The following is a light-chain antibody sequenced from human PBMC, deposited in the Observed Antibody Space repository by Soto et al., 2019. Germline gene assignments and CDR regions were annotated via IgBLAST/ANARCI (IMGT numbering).Light chain of an antibody. CDR3: LSFDSSLSVV. V-gene: IGLV1-40*01. CDR1: SSNIGAGYD. CDR2: GNT. J-gene: IGLJ2*01. Sequence: QSVLTQPPSVSWAPGQRVTISCTGSSSNIGAGYDVHWYQQLPGRAPKLLIYGNTNRPSGVTDRFSGSKSGTSASLAITGLQAEDEADYYCLSFDSSLSVVFGGGTKLTVL.